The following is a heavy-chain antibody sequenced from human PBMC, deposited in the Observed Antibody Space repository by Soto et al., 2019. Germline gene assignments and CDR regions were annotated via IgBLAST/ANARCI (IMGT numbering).Heavy chain of an antibody. D-gene: IGHD3-3*01. V-gene: IGHV4-39*02. J-gene: IGHJ5*02. CDR1: GYSVTSSDYY. CDR2: MFYSGLT. CDR3: ARDRPYYDFWSGFNWFDP. Sequence: PSETLSLTCSVSGYSVTSSDYYWAWIRQPPGKGLEWIGSMFYSGLTYYNPSLKSRVTLSVDTSKNQFSVRLNSVTAADTAVYYCARDRPYYDFWSGFNWFDPWGQGTLVTVSS.